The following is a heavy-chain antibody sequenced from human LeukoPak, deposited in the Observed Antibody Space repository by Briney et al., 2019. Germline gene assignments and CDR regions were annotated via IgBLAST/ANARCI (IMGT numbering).Heavy chain of an antibody. D-gene: IGHD2-8*02. V-gene: IGHV4-34*01. CDR2: INHSGST. J-gene: IGHJ4*02. CDR1: GGSFSGYY. CDR3: AAVGSGTGAFDY. Sequence: PSETLSLTCAVYGGSFSGYYWSWIRQPPGKGLEWIGEINHSGSTNYNPSLKSRVTISVDTSKNQFSLKLGSVTAADTAVYYCAAVGSGTGAFDYWGQGTLVTVSS.